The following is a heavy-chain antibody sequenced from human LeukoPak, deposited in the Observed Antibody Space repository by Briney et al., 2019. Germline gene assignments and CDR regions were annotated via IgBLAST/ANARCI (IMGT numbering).Heavy chain of an antibody. V-gene: IGHV3-48*01. CDR2: ISSSSSTI. J-gene: IGHJ3*02. Sequence: PGGSLRLSCAASGFTFSSYSMNWVRQAPGKGLEWVSYISSSSSTIYYADSVKGRFTISRDNAKNSLYLQMNSLRAEDTAVYYCARGWSDDAFDIWGQGTMVTVSS. D-gene: IGHD2-15*01. CDR3: ARGWSDDAFDI. CDR1: GFTFSSYS.